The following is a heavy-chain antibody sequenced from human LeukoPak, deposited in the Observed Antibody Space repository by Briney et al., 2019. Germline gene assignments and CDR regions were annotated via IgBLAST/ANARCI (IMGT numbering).Heavy chain of an antibody. J-gene: IGHJ4*02. V-gene: IGHV4-30-2*01. CDR1: GGSINSPTYY. Sequence: SQTLSLTCTISGGSINSPTYYWTWIRQPPGKGLEWLGYFSHSGSTYYSPSLKSRVTMSVERSKNQFSLTLTSVTAADTAIYYCANVIRPWEPGRFDYWGQGITVTVSS. CDR3: ANVIRPWEPGRFDY. CDR2: FSHSGST. D-gene: IGHD1-26*01.